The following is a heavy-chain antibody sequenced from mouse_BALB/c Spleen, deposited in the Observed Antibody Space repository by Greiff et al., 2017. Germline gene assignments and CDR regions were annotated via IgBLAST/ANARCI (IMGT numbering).Heavy chain of an antibody. CDR3: ARSYDYDYYAMDY. Sequence: EVKLMESGPGLVKPSQTVSLTCTVTGISITTGNSRWSWLRQFPGNKLEWIGYIYYSGTITSNPSLTSRTTITRETSKNQCFLEMNSLTAEDTATYYCARSYDYDYYAMDYWGQGTSVTVSS. V-gene: IGHV3-5*02. J-gene: IGHJ4*01. CDR2: IYYSGTI. D-gene: IGHD2-4*01. CDR1: GISITTGNSR.